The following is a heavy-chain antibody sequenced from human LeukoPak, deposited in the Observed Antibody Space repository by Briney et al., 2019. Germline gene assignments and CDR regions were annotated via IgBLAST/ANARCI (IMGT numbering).Heavy chain of an antibody. CDR3: ARGEESYYYDSSGPYPSPFDY. D-gene: IGHD3-22*01. Sequence: GASVKVSCKASGYTFTSYYMHWVRQAPGQGLEWMGIINPSGGSTSYAQKFQGRVTMTRDMSTSTVYMELSSLRFEDTAVYYCARGEESYYYDSSGPYPSPFDYWGQGTLVTVS. CDR2: INPSGGST. V-gene: IGHV1-46*01. CDR1: GYTFTSYY. J-gene: IGHJ4*02.